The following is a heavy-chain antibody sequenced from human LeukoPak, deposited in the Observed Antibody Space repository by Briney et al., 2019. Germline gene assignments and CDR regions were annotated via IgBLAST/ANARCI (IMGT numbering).Heavy chain of an antibody. D-gene: IGHD3-22*01. Sequence: QPGGSLRLSCAASGFTFSSYAMSWVRQAPGKGLEWVSSITSSGAATYYADSVKGRFTISRDNSDNTLYLQMNSLRAEDTAVYYCAKDRPNYYGSNGHYYKLNGDCWGQGTLVTVSP. CDR2: ITSSGAAT. CDR3: AKDRPNYYGSNGHYYKLNGDC. J-gene: IGHJ4*02. V-gene: IGHV3-23*01. CDR1: GFTFSSYA.